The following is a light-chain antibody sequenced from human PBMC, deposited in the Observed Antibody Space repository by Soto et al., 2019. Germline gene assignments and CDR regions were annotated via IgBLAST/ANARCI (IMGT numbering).Light chain of an antibody. J-gene: IGKJ3*01. CDR1: QSVSSSY. Sequence: EIVLTQSPGTLSLSPGERATLSCRASQSVSSSYLAWFQQKPGQAPRLLIYGASSRATGIPDRFSGSGSGTDFTLTIRRLEPEDFAGYYCQQDGSSPLFTFGPGTKLDIK. CDR2: GAS. CDR3: QQDGSSPLFT. V-gene: IGKV3-20*01.